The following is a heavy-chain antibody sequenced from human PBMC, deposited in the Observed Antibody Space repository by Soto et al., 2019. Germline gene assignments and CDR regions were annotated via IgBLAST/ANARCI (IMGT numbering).Heavy chain of an antibody. CDR2: IWYDGSNK. CDR1: GFTFSSYG. J-gene: IGHJ3*02. Sequence: GGSLRLSCAASGFTFSSYGMHWVRQAPGKGLEWVAVIWYDGSNKYYADSVKGRFTISRDNSKNTLYLQMNSLRAEDTAVYYCARLEPRHGAFDIWGQGTMVTVSS. V-gene: IGHV3-33*01. CDR3: ARLEPRHGAFDI.